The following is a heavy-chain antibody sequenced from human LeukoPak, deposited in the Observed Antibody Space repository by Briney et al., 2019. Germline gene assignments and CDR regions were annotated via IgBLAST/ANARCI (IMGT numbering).Heavy chain of an antibody. J-gene: IGHJ4*02. CDR3: ASEMATTRTFDY. CDR2: ISAYNGNT. CDR1: GYTFTSYG. Sequence: ASVKVSCKASGYTFTSYGISWVRQAPGQGLEWMGWISAYNGNTNYAQKLQGRVTMTTDTSTSTAYMELSSLRSEDTAVYYCASEMATTRTFDYWGQGTLVTVSS. V-gene: IGHV1-18*01. D-gene: IGHD5-24*01.